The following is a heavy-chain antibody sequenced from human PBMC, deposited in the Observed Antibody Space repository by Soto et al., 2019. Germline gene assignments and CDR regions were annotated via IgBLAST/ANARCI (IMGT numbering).Heavy chain of an antibody. CDR2: IYYSGST. J-gene: IGHJ5*02. CDR3: ARGGYDFWSGNWFDP. D-gene: IGHD3-3*01. CDR1: GGSISSGGYY. V-gene: IGHV4-31*03. Sequence: QVQLQESGPGLVKPSQTLSLTCTVSGGSISSGGYYWSWIRQHPGKGLEWIGYIYYSGSTYYNPSLKSRVTISVDPSKNQFSLKLSSVTAADTAVYYCARGGYDFWSGNWFDPWGQGTLVTVSS.